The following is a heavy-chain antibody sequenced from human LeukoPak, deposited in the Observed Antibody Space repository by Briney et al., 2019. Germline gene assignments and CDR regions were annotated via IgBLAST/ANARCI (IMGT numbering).Heavy chain of an antibody. CDR2: IYYSGST. V-gene: IGHV4-59*01. CDR1: GGSISSYY. CDR3: ARDSYYYDSSGYQH. Sequence: SETLSLTCTVSGGSISSYYWSWIRQPPGKGLEWIGDIYYSGSTNYNPSLKSRVTISVDTSKNQFSLKLSSVTADTAVYYCARDSYYYDSSGYQHWGQGTLVTVSS. J-gene: IGHJ1*01. D-gene: IGHD3-22*01.